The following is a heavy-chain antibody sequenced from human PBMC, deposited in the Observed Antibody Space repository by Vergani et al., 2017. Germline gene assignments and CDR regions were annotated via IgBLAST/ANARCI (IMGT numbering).Heavy chain of an antibody. CDR1: GGSISSGSYY. V-gene: IGHV4-61*02. J-gene: IGHJ4*02. CDR2: IYTSGST. CDR3: ASLPYYDFWSGYYGPAFDY. D-gene: IGHD3-3*01. Sequence: QVQLQESGPGLVKPSQTLSLTCTVSGGSISSGSYYWSWIRQPAGKGLEWIGRIYTSGSTNYNPSLKGRVTISVDTSKNQFSLKLSSVTAADTAVYYCASLPYYDFWSGYYGPAFDYWGQGTLVTVSS.